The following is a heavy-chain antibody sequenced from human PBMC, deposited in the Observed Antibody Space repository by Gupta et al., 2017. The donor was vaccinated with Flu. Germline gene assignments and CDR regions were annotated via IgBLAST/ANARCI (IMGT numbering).Heavy chain of an antibody. Sequence: QVQLQESGPGLVKPSQTLSLTCTVSGGSISSGGYYWSWIRQHPGKGLEWIGYIYYSGSTYYNPSLKSRVTISVDTSKNQFSLKLSSATAADTAVYYCASHRSYYGSGSYPEVDYWGQGTLVTVSS. J-gene: IGHJ4*02. D-gene: IGHD3-10*01. CDR3: ASHRSYYGSGSYPEVDY. V-gene: IGHV4-31*03. CDR2: IYYSGST. CDR1: GGSISSGGYY.